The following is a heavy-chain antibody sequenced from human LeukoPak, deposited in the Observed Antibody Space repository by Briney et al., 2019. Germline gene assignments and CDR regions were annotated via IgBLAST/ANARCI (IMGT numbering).Heavy chain of an antibody. CDR2: ISSSSSTI. Sequence: GGSLRFSCAASGFTFSSYGMNWVRQAPGKGPEWLAYISSSSSTISYADSVKGRFTISRDNAKNSLYLQLHSLRAEDTAVFYCARGGAARPDYWGQGTLVTVSS. V-gene: IGHV3-48*04. CDR3: ARGGAARPDY. D-gene: IGHD6-25*01. J-gene: IGHJ4*02. CDR1: GFTFSSYG.